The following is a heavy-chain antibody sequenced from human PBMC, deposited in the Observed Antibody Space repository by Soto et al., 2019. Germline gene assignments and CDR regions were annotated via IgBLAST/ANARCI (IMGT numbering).Heavy chain of an antibody. CDR2: MNPNSGNT. CDR3: ARGERVGATRGNSDAFDI. J-gene: IGHJ3*02. Sequence: ASVKVSCKASGYTFTSYDINWVRQATGQGLEWMGWMNPNSGNTGYAQKFQGRVTMTRDTSTSTVYMELSSLRSEDTAVYYCARGERVGATRGNSDAFDIWGQGTMVTVSS. V-gene: IGHV1-8*01. D-gene: IGHD1-26*01. CDR1: GYTFTSYD.